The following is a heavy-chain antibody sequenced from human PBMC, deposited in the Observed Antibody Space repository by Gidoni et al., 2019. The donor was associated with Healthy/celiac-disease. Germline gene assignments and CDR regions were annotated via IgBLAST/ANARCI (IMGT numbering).Heavy chain of an antibody. J-gene: IGHJ4*02. CDR3: AKVDTAMVTDY. Sequence: EVQLLESGGGLVQTGGSLRLSCAASGFTFSSYSMSWVRQAPGKGLELVSAISVSGASTYYADSVKCRFTISRDNSKNTLYLQMNSLRAEDTAVYYCAKVDTAMVTDYWGQGTLVTVSS. CDR2: ISVSGAST. CDR1: GFTFSSYS. V-gene: IGHV3-23*01. D-gene: IGHD5-18*01.